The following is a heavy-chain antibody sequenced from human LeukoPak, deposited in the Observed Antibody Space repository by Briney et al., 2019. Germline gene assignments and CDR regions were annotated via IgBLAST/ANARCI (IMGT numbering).Heavy chain of an antibody. Sequence: SETLSLTCAVYGGSFSGYYWSWIRQPPGKGLEWIGEINHSGSTHYNPSLKSRVTISVDTSKNQFSLKLSSVTAADTAVYYCARDGSWYCSSTSCYPEGPHWYFDLWGRGTLVTVSS. D-gene: IGHD2-2*01. CDR2: INHSGST. J-gene: IGHJ2*01. CDR1: GGSFSGYY. CDR3: ARDGSWYCSSTSCYPEGPHWYFDL. V-gene: IGHV4-34*01.